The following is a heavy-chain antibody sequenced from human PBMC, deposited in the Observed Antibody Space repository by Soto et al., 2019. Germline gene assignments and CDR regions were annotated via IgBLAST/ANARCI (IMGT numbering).Heavy chain of an antibody. D-gene: IGHD2-2*01. CDR2: ISAYNGNT. CDR1: GYTFTSYG. J-gene: IGHJ6*02. CDR3: AREDIVAVPAASRNYYYYGMDV. Sequence: ASVKVSCKASGYTFTSYGISWVRQAPGQGLEWMGWISAYNGNTNYAQKLQGRVTMTTDTSTSTAYMELRSLRSDDTAVYYCAREDIVAVPAASRNYYYYGMDVWGQGTTVTVSS. V-gene: IGHV1-18*01.